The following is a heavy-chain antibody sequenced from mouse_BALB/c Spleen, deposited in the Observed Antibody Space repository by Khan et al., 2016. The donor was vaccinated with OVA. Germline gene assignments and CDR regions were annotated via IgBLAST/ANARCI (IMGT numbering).Heavy chain of an antibody. V-gene: IGHV1-18*01. CDR1: GYTFTEYT. CDR2: INPKNGIT. D-gene: IGHD3-3*01. CDR3: ARDAGRY. J-gene: IGHJ4*01. Sequence: VQLQQSGPELVKPRASVKISCKTSGYTFTEYTLHWVKQSHGKSLEWIGVINPKNGITSYNQKFKGKATLTVDKSSSTAYMEFRSLTSEDSAVYYCARDAGRYWGQGTSVTVSS.